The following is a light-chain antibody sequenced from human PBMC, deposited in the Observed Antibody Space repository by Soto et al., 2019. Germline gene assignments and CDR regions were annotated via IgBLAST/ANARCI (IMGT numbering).Light chain of an antibody. CDR3: GQFVSPPPRK. CDR2: AVS. CDR1: QSVGSTF. V-gene: IGKV3-20*01. Sequence: EIVLTQSPGTLSVSPGERATLSCRASQSVGSTFLAWYQQKPDQAPRLLIYAVSKRATGIPDRFSGSGSGADFILDISRLELEECAVYYYGQFVSPPPRKFGQGTRVAIK. J-gene: IGKJ1*01.